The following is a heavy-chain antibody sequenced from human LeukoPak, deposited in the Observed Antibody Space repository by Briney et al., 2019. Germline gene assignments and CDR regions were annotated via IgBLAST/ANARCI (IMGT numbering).Heavy chain of an antibody. J-gene: IGHJ4*02. V-gene: IGHV4-59*01. CDR1: GGSISRYF. CDR3: ARERYGGSGYFDY. CDR2: SYYTGST. Sequence: SETLSLTCTVSGGSISRYFWTWIRQPPGKGLEWIGYSYYTGSTNYNPPLKSRVIISLDTSKNQFSLKLSSVTVADTAVYYCARERYGGSGYFDYWGQGTLVTVSS. D-gene: IGHD4-23*01.